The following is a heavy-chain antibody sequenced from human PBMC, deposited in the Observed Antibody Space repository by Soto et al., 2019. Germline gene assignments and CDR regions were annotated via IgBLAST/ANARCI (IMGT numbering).Heavy chain of an antibody. CDR1: GYRFTSYL. CDR2: FYPGDSDT. V-gene: IGHV5-51*01. D-gene: IGHD6-6*01. J-gene: IGHJ6*02. Sequence: PGESLKISGTGYGYRFTSYLISWVRQMPGKGLEWMGIFYPGDSDTRYSPSFEGQVTISADKSITTAYLQWSSLKASDTAMYYCARPSYSSSRYYGMDVWGQGTTVTVSS. CDR3: ARPSYSSSRYYGMDV.